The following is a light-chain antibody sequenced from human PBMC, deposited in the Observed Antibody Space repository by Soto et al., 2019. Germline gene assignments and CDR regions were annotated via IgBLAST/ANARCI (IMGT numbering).Light chain of an antibody. J-gene: IGKJ1*01. CDR3: QQYNRFSTWT. V-gene: IGKV3-11*01. Sequence: EIVLTQSPATLSLSPGERATLSCRASQSLSRYLAWYQQKPGQAPSLLIYDASNRAAGIPARFSGSGSGTDFTLTISSLEPEDFATYYCQQYNRFSTWTFGQGTKVDIK. CDR2: DAS. CDR1: QSLSRY.